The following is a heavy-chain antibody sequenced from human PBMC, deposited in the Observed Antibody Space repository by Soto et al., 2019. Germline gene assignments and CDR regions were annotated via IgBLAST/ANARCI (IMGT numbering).Heavy chain of an antibody. D-gene: IGHD1-26*01. V-gene: IGHV4-31*03. Sequence: LSLTCTVSGGSISSGGYYWSWIRQHPGKGLEWIGYIYYSGSTYYNPSLKSRVTISVDTSKNQFSLKLSSVTAADTAVYYCARDHIPFRGATTSGMDVWGQGTTVTVSS. CDR1: GGSISSGGYY. J-gene: IGHJ6*02. CDR3: ARDHIPFRGATTSGMDV. CDR2: IYYSGST.